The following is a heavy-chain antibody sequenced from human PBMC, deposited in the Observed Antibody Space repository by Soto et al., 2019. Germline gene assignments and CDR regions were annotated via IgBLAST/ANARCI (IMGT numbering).Heavy chain of an antibody. J-gene: IGHJ6*02. CDR2: ISGNSGSL. D-gene: IGHD6-6*01. V-gene: IGHV3-9*01. Sequence: EVQLLESGGSVVQPGGSLRLSCVASGFNFDDYAMHWVRQAPGKGLEWVAVISGNSGSLGYADSVKGRFTISRDNAKNSLYLQMNRLRAEDTALYYCAKDRYSSSAYYYYGMDAWGQGTTVTVSS. CDR1: GFNFDDYA. CDR3: AKDRYSSSAYYYYGMDA.